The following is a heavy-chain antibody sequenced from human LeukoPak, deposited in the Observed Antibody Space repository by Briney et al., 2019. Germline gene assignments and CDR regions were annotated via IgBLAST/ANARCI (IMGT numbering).Heavy chain of an antibody. V-gene: IGHV1-2*02. CDR3: ARDKQLDWAHYFYYYMDV. Sequence: ASVKVSYKASGYTFTGYYMHWVRQAPGQGLEWMGWINPNSGGTNYAQKFQGRVTMTRDTSISTAYMELSRLTSDDTAVYYCARDKQLDWAHYFYYYMDVWGKGTTVTVSS. D-gene: IGHD1-1*01. J-gene: IGHJ6*03. CDR2: INPNSGGT. CDR1: GYTFTGYY.